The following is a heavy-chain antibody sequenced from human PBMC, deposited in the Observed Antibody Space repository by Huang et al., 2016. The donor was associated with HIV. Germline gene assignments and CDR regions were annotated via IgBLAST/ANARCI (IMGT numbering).Heavy chain of an antibody. CDR2: IGSDRRDT. CDR3: ARDPYYSNRWKRNDASFL. D-gene: IGHD4-4*01. Sequence: QVQLVQSGGEVMQPGASVRVSCKASGYDFGSYGMSWGRQAPGQGLEWRGWIGSDRRDTSSAQKFQGRVTMTTDTSTTTTYMELRSLRSDDTAMYYCARDPYYSNRWKRNDASFLWGQGTMITVSS. CDR1: GYDFGSYG. J-gene: IGHJ3*01. V-gene: IGHV1-18*01.